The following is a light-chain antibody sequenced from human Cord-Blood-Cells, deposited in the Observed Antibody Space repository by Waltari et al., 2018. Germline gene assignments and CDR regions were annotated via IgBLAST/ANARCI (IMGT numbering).Light chain of an antibody. V-gene: IGLV2-23*02. CDR2: EVS. J-gene: IGLJ3*02. CDR3: CSYAGSSTQV. CDR1: RSDVGSYNL. Sequence: QSALTQPASVSGSPGQSITISCTGTRSDVGSYNLASWYQQHPGKAPKLMIYEVSKRPSGVSNRFSGSKSGNTASLTISGLQAEDEADYYCCSYAGSSTQVFGGGTKLTVL.